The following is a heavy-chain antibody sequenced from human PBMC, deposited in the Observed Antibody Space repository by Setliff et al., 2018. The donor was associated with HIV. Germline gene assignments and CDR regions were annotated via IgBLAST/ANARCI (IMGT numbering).Heavy chain of an antibody. V-gene: IGHV1-18*01. Sequence: ASVKVSCKASGYRFNTYGISWVRQAPGRGLEWMGWISPYNGDTRFAQSLQGRVTLTTGTSTNTAYMEMRTLRSDDTAVYFCVRGVTRDISGYYRDEYFQHWGQGTPVTVSS. CDR2: ISPYNGDT. J-gene: IGHJ1*01. D-gene: IGHD3-22*01. CDR3: VRGVTRDISGYYRDEYFQH. CDR1: GYRFNTYG.